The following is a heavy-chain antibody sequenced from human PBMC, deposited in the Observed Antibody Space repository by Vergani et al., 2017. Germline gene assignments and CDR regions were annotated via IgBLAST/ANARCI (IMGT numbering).Heavy chain of an antibody. D-gene: IGHD1-14*01. CDR3: ARVRKNGMDV. J-gene: IGHJ6*02. CDR1: GGSISSYY. CDR2: IYYSGST. Sequence: QVQLQESGPGLVKPSETLSLTCTVSGGSISSYYWSWIRQPPGKGLEWIGYIYYSGSTNYNPSLKSRVTISVDTSKNQFSLKLSSVTAADTAVYYCARVRKNGMDVWGQGTTVTVSS. V-gene: IGHV4-59*01.